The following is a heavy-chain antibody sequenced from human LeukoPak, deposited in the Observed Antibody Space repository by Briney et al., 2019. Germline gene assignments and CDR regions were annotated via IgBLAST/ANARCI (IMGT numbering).Heavy chain of an antibody. J-gene: IGHJ4*02. CDR3: TTELVLRFLEWLSPS. CDR1: GFTFSNAW. V-gene: IGHV3-15*01. D-gene: IGHD3-3*01. CDR2: IKSKTDGGTT. Sequence: GGSLRLSCAASGFTFSNAWMSWVRQAPGKGLEWVGRIKSKTDGGTTDYAAPVKGRFTISRDDSKNTLYLQMNSLKTEDTAVYYCTTELVLRFLEWLSPSWGQGTLVTVSS.